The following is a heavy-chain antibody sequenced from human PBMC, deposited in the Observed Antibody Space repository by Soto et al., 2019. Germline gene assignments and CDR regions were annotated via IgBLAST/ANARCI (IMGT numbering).Heavy chain of an antibody. CDR3: ARADYDSSGYYYATFDY. J-gene: IGHJ4*02. CDR1: GGSISSGGYS. D-gene: IGHD3-22*01. Sequence: SETLSLTCAVSGGSISSGGYSWSWIRQPPGKGLEWIGYMYHSGSTYYNPSLKSRVTISIDRSKNQFSLKLSSVTAADTAVYYCARADYDSSGYYYATFDYWGQGTLVTVSS. CDR2: MYHSGST. V-gene: IGHV4-30-2*01.